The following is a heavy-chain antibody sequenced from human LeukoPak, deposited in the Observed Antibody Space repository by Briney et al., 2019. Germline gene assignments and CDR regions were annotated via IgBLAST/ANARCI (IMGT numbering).Heavy chain of an antibody. Sequence: GGSLRLSCAASGFTFSSYSMNWVRQAPGKGLEWVSSITSSSSYIYSADSLKGRFTISRDNAKNSLYLQMNSLRAEDTAVYYCARDASGGDLPFDYWGQGTLVTVSS. CDR2: ITSSSSYI. V-gene: IGHV3-21*01. D-gene: IGHD2-21*02. J-gene: IGHJ4*02. CDR3: ARDASGGDLPFDY. CDR1: GFTFSSYS.